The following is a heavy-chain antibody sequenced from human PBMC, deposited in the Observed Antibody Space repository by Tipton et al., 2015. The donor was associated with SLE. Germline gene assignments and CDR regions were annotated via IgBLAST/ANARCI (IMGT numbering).Heavy chain of an antibody. Sequence: GSLRLSCAASGFIFSDYAMSWVRQAPGKGLEWLSGITTSGGTTFSADSVRGRFTISRDNSKNTLYLQMNSLRVDDTAKYYCARLMSTSSLLDAFDVWGQGTMVTVSS. V-gene: IGHV3-23*01. J-gene: IGHJ3*01. CDR1: GFIFSDYA. CDR3: ARLMSTSSLLDAFDV. CDR2: ITTSGGTT. D-gene: IGHD3-16*01.